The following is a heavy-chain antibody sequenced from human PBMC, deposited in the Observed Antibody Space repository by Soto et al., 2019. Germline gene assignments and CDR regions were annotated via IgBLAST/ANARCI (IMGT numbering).Heavy chain of an antibody. J-gene: IGHJ4*02. CDR2: IIPIFETA. V-gene: IGHV1-69*06. CDR1: GGTFSSHA. CDR3: AIGDRSSWIGNH. Sequence: QVHLVQSGAEVTKAGSSVKVSCKASGGTFSSHAFSWVRQAPGQGLEWVGGIIPIFETANYAQEFQGRVTISRDKSTKTVSLELNNLRSNDTAINFCAIGDRSSWIGNHWGPGTQVTVS. D-gene: IGHD6-6*01.